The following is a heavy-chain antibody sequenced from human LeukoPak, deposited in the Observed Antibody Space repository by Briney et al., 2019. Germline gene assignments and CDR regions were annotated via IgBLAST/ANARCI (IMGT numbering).Heavy chain of an antibody. CDR3: ARVVVVAATEYYYYYMDV. V-gene: IGHV3-21*04. CDR2: ISSSSNYI. CDR1: GFTFSSYS. Sequence: GGSLRLSCAASGFTFSSYSMNWVRQAPGKGLEWVSSISSSSNYICYADSVKGRFTISRDNAKNSLNLQMNSLRAEDTAVYYCARVVVVAATEYYYYYMDVWGKGTTVTISS. J-gene: IGHJ6*03. D-gene: IGHD2-15*01.